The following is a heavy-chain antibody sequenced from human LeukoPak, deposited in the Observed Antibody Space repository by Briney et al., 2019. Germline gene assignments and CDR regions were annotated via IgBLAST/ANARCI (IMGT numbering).Heavy chain of an antibody. CDR3: AKDQGVLLWFGESPLYYYYYGMDV. V-gene: IGHV3-23*01. J-gene: IGHJ6*02. CDR2: ISGSGGST. D-gene: IGHD3-10*01. Sequence: GGSLRLSCAASGFTFNSYAMSWVRQAPGKGLEWVSAISGSGGSTYYADSVKGRFTISRDNSKNTLYLQMNSLRAEDTAVYYCAKDQGVLLWFGESPLYYYYYGMDVWGQGTTVTVSS. CDR1: GFTFNSYA.